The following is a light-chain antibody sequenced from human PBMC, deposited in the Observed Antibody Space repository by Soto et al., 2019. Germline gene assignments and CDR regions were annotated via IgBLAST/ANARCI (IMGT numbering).Light chain of an antibody. CDR2: AAS. CDR1: QSITRA. J-gene: IGKJ1*01. Sequence: EIVMPQFPASLSVSPGERVTLSCRASQSITRALAWYQQKPGQAPRLLVFAASFRSTDIPPRFSGSGSGTDFTLTINSLQSEDFGLYFCQEYTKWPGTFGQGTRVEMK. CDR3: QEYTKWPGT. V-gene: IGKV3-15*01.